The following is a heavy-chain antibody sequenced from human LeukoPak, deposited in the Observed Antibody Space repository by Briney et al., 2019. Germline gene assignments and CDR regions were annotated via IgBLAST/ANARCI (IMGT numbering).Heavy chain of an antibody. CDR1: GFIVSSNY. D-gene: IGHD6-25*01. J-gene: IGHJ4*02. CDR3: ARVRSGEYFDY. CDR2: IYTGGST. Sequence: PGGSLRLSCAASGFIVSSNYMSWVRRATGKGLEWVSVIYTGGSTYYADSVKGRFTISRDNSKNTLYLQMNSLRAEDTAVYYCARVRSGEYFDYWGQGTLVTVSS. V-gene: IGHV3-66*01.